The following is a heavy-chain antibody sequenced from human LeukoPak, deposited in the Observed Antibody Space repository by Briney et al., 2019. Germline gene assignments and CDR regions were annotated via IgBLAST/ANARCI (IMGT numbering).Heavy chain of an antibody. D-gene: IGHD3-10*01. CDR3: AKRYFDSGSYFPFDH. CDR2: INPNSGGT. J-gene: IGHJ4*02. V-gene: IGHV1-2*02. Sequence: GASVKVSCKASGYTFTGYYLHWVRQAPGQGHEWMGWINPNSGGTGYAQKFQGRVTMTRHTSISTAYLELSRLRSDDTAVYYCAKRYFDSGSYFPFDHWGQGTLVTVSS. CDR1: GYTFTGYY.